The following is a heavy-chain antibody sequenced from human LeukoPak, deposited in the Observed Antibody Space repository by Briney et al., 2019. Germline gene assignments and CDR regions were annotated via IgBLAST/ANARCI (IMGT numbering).Heavy chain of an antibody. CDR1: VESFCGYY. V-gene: IGHV4-34*01. J-gene: IGHJ6*03. Sequence: SETLSLTCALSVESFCGYYWSWMPRSPGKGGEWMGEINHSGSTNYNPSLQSRVNVSVDTSKNQYSLKLSSVTAADTAVYYCARGRGSGSYYYYYNYMDVEGKGTTVTVSS. CDR3: ARGRGSGSYYYYYNYMDV. CDR2: INHSGST. D-gene: IGHD3-10*01.